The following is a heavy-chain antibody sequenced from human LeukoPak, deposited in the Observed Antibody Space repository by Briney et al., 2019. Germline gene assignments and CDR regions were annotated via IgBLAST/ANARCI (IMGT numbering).Heavy chain of an antibody. CDR3: AKVSVCYGCYFDY. V-gene: IGHV3-23*01. Sequence: GGSLTLSCAASGYAFGSHGLTWVRQAPGKGLEWVATINGAGDNPCYAETVKGRFTISRDNSRDTLYLQMHSLRAEDTAIYYCAKVSVCYGCYFDYWGQGTLVTV. CDR1: GYAFGSHG. D-gene: IGHD3-10*01. J-gene: IGHJ4*02. CDR2: INGAGDNP.